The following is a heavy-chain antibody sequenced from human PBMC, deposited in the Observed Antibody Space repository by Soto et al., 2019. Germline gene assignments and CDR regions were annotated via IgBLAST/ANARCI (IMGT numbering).Heavy chain of an antibody. CDR3: ARDNITGLFDY. V-gene: IGHV4-34*01. J-gene: IGHJ4*02. Sequence: QVQLQQWGAGLLKPSETLSLTCAVYGGSFSGYYWTWIRQPPGTGLEWIVEINHSGSTNYNPSLKSRVTISVDTSKNQFSLKLTSVTAADAAVYYCARDNITGLFDYWGQGTLVTVSS. CDR2: INHSGST. CDR1: GGSFSGYY. D-gene: IGHD2-8*02.